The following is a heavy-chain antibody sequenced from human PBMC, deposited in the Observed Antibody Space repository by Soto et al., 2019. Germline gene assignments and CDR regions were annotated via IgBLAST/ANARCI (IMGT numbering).Heavy chain of an antibody. V-gene: IGHV3-23*01. CDR2: ISGNGGT. Sequence: EVQLLESGGGVTQPGGSLRLSCAASGFTFRIYAMSWVRQAPGKGLEWVSTISGNGGTSYADFVRGRFTISRDNSKNTFYLQMNSLRAEDTAVYYCAKDAPGSGWLSDYWGQGTRVTVSS. D-gene: IGHD3-22*01. J-gene: IGHJ4*02. CDR3: AKDAPGSGWLSDY. CDR1: GFTFRIYA.